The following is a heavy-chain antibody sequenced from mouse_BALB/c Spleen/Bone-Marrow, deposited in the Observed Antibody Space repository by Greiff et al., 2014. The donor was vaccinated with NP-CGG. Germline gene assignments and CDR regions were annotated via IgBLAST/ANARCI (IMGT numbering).Heavy chain of an antibody. CDR1: GYTFTSYW. Sequence: LQQPGSELVRPGASVKLSCKASGYTFTSYWMHWVKQRPGQGLEWIGNIYPGSGSTNYDEKFKNKATLTVDTSSSAAYMQLRSLTSEDSAVYYCTRGDCPYFPMDYWGQGTSVTVSS. J-gene: IGHJ4*01. V-gene: IGHV1S22*01. CDR3: TRGDCPYFPMDY. CDR2: IYPGSGST. D-gene: IGHD2-13*01.